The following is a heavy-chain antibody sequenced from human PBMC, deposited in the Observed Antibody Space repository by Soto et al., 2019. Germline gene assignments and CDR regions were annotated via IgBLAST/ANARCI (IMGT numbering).Heavy chain of an antibody. V-gene: IGHV1-69*13. CDR1: ACTFSSYA. Sequence: ASVKVSCKPSACTFSSYAISWVRQAPGQGLEWMGGIIPIFGTANYAQMFQGRVTITADESTSTAYMELSSLRSEDTAVYYCGYDSTWGQGTLVTVSS. CDR3: GYDST. J-gene: IGHJ5*02. CDR2: IIPIFGTA. D-gene: IGHD5-12*01.